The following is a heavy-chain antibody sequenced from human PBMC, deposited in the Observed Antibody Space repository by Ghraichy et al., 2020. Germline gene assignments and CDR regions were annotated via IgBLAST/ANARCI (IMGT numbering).Heavy chain of an antibody. CDR3: ARGLYGSNWYAVDF. CDR1: GGSISSYY. D-gene: IGHD6-13*01. J-gene: IGHJ4*02. Sequence: SETLSLTCTVSGGSISSYYWSWIRQPPGMGLEWIGYIYYSGNTNYNPSLKSRVAISRDTSKTQFSLRLTSVTAADTVVYYCARGLYGSNWYAVDFWGQGTLVTVSS. CDR2: IYYSGNT. V-gene: IGHV4-59*01.